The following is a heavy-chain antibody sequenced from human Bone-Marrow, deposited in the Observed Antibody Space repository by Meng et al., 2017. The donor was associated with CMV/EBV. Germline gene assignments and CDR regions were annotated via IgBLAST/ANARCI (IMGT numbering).Heavy chain of an antibody. CDR1: GFTFSSYE. Sequence: GESLKISCAASGFTFSSYEMNWVRQAPGKGLEWVSYISSSGSTIDYADSEKGRFTISRDNAKNSLYRQMNSLRAEDTAVYYCARRDVRLLEWFSPSRGGMDVCGQGTTVTVSS. CDR3: ARRDVRLLEWFSPSRGGMDV. V-gene: IGHV3-48*03. J-gene: IGHJ6*02. D-gene: IGHD3-3*01. CDR2: ISSSGSTI.